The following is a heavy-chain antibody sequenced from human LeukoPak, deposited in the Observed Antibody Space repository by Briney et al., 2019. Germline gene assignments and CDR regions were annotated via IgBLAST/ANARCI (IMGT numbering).Heavy chain of an antibody. CDR1: GFTFDSFW. V-gene: IGHV3-7*01. D-gene: IGHD6-13*01. J-gene: IGHJ6*03. CDR2: IKQDGSEK. CDR3: ARDAKVGSSWYYYYYYMDV. Sequence: GGSLRLSCAASGFTFDSFWMSWVRQAPGKGLEWVANIKQDGSEKYYVDSVKGRFTISRDNAKNSLYLQMNGLRAEDTAVYYCARDAKVGSSWYYYYYYMDVWGKGTTVTVSS.